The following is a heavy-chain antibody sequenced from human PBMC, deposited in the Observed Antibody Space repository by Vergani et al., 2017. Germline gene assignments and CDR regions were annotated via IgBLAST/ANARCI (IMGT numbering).Heavy chain of an antibody. J-gene: IGHJ4*02. CDR1: GGSISSYY. D-gene: IGHD5-18*01. CDR3: ARSNLAMGPSPFDY. Sequence: QVQLQESSPGLVKPSETLSLTCTVSGGSISSYYWSWIRQPPGKGLEWIGYIYYSGSTNYNPSLKSRVTISVDTSKNQFSLKLSSVTAADTAVYYCARSNLAMGPSPFDYWGQGTLVTVSS. V-gene: IGHV4-59*08. CDR2: IYYSGST.